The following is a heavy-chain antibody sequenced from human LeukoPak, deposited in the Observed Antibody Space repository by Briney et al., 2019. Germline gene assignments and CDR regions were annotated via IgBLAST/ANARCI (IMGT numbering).Heavy chain of an antibody. V-gene: IGHV1-2*02. D-gene: IGHD6-13*01. CDR1: GYTFTGYY. CDR2: INPNSGGT. CDR3: ARGSHQLGFDY. Sequence: ASVKVSCKASGYTFTGYYMHWVRQAPGQGLEWMGWINPNSGGTNYAQTFQGRVTMTRDTSISTAYMELSRLRSDDTAVYHCARGSHQLGFDYWGQGTLVTVSS. J-gene: IGHJ4*02.